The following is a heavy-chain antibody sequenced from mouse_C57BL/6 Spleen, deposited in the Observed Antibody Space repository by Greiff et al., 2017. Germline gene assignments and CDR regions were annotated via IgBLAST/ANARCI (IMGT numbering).Heavy chain of an antibody. CDR3: ARRVDGYYVDAMDY. V-gene: IGHV5-12*01. J-gene: IGHJ4*01. Sequence: VKLVESGGGLVQPGGSLKLSCAASGFTFSDYYMYWVRQTPEKRLEWVAYISNGGGSTYYPDTVKGRFTISRDNAKNTLYLQMSRLKSEDTAMYYCARRVDGYYVDAMDYWGQGTSVTVSS. CDR2: ISNGGGST. CDR1: GFTFSDYY. D-gene: IGHD2-3*01.